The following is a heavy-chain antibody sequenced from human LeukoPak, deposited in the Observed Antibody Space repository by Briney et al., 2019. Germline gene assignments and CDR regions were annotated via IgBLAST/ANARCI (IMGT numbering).Heavy chain of an antibody. D-gene: IGHD2-15*01. CDR3: ARHSPPRIYCSGGSCKKGAFDY. CDR1: GGSISSYY. Sequence: SETLSLTCTVSGGSISSYYWSWIRQPPGKGLEWIGYIYYSGSTNYNPSLKSRVTISVDTSKNQFSLKLSSVTAADTAVYYCARHSPPRIYCSGGSCKKGAFDYWGQGTLVTVSS. V-gene: IGHV4-59*08. J-gene: IGHJ4*02. CDR2: IYYSGST.